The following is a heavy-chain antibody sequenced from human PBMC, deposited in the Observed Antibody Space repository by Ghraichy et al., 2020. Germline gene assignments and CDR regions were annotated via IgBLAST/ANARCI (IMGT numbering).Heavy chain of an antibody. CDR3: ARVLVRGVIITCFDY. V-gene: IGHV3-7*01. CDR2: IKQDGSEK. CDR1: GFTFSSYW. J-gene: IGHJ4*02. Sequence: GGSLRLSCAASGFTFSSYWMSWVRQAPGKGLEWVANIKQDGSEKYYVDSVKGRFTISRDNAKNSLYLQMNSLRAEDTAVYYCARVLVRGVIITCFDYWGQGTLVTVSS. D-gene: IGHD3-10*01.